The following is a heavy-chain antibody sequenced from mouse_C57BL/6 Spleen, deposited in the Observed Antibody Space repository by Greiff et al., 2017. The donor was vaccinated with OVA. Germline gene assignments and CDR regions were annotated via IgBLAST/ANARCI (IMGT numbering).Heavy chain of an antibody. CDR1: GFSFNTYA. J-gene: IGHJ4*01. Sequence: DVKLVESGGGLVQPKGSLKLSCAASGFSFNTYAMNWVRQAPGKGLEWVACLRSKSNNYATYYADSVKDRFTLTRDDSESMLYLQMNNLKTEDTAMYYCVRQNWYDYAMGYWGQGTSVTVSS. CDR2: LRSKSNNYAT. CDR3: VRQNWYDYAMGY. D-gene: IGHD1-3*01. V-gene: IGHV10-1*01.